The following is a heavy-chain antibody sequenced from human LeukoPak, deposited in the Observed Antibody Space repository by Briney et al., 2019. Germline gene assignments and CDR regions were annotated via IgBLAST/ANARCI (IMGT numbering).Heavy chain of an antibody. V-gene: IGHV3-64*01. J-gene: IGHJ4*02. Sequence: GGSLRLSCAASGFTFSSYAMHWVRQAPGKGLEYVSAISSNGGSTYYANSVKGRFTISRDNSKNTLYLQMSSLRVEDTAIYYCAKDHLDSNTWYVGSHWGQGTLVTVSP. CDR1: GFTFSSYA. CDR3: AKDHLDSNTWYVGSH. D-gene: IGHD2-2*01. CDR2: ISSNGGST.